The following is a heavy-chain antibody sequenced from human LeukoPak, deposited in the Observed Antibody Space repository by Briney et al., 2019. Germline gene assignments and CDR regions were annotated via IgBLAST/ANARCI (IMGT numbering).Heavy chain of an antibody. CDR2: ISGSGYNT. CDR3: ARRVATDFHFDY. V-gene: IGHV3-23*01. CDR1: GFTFSSDV. D-gene: IGHD5-12*01. J-gene: IGHJ4*02. Sequence: GGSLRLSCEASGFTFSSDVMSWVRQAPGKGLEWVSAISGSGYNTYYADSVKGRFTISRDNSKNTLYLQMSSLRAEDTAVYYCARRVATDFHFDYWGQGTLVTVSS.